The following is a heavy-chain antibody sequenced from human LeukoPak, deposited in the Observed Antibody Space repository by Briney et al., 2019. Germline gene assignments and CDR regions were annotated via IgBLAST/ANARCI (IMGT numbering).Heavy chain of an antibody. CDR2: INWYGGST. CDR3: ASGQGNIDY. D-gene: IGHD1/OR15-1a*01. V-gene: IGHV3-20*04. CDR1: GFPYDDYG. Sequence: GGPLRLSCAASGFPYDDYGMIWLPQAPGKGLECVSGINWYGGSTGSADSVKGRFTISRDNAKNSPYVQLNSLGAEDTALLYCASGQGNIDYWGQGTLVTVSS. J-gene: IGHJ4*02.